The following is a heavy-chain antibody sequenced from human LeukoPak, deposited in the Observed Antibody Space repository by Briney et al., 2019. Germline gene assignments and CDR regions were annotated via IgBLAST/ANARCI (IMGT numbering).Heavy chain of an antibody. J-gene: IGHJ6*02. D-gene: IGHD6-25*01. CDR1: GFSVSSNY. CDR2: LYSGGST. Sequence: GGSLRLSCAASGFSVSSNYMSWVRQAPGKGLEWVSVLYSGGSTYYADSVKGRFTISRDNSKNTLYLQMDSLRAEDTAVYYCARDSGSGMDVWGQGTTVTVSS. V-gene: IGHV3-53*01. CDR3: ARDSGSGMDV.